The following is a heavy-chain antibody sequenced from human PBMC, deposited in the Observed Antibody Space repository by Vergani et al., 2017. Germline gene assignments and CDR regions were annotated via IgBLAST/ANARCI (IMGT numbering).Heavy chain of an antibody. Sequence: EVQLVQSGAEVKTPGASLKISCKGSGYSFTSYWIGWVRQMPGKGLGWRGIIYPGDSDTRYSPSFQGQVTISADKSISTAYLQWISLKASDTAMYYCARLTAAGRFNYFDYWGQGTLVTVSS. D-gene: IGHD6-13*01. J-gene: IGHJ4*02. CDR1: GYSFTSYW. V-gene: IGHV5-51*03. CDR3: ARLTAAGRFNYFDY. CDR2: IYPGDSDT.